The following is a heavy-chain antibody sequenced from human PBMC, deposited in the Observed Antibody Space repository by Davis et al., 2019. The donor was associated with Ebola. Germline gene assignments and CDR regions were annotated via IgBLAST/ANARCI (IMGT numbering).Heavy chain of an antibody. CDR2: IIPIFGTA. Sequence: SVQVSCKASGGTFSSYAISWVRQAPGQGLEWMGGIIPIFGTANYAQKFQGRVTITADESTSTAYMELSSLRSEDTAVYYCARGSNGDNTADAFDIWGQGTMVTVSS. CDR1: GGTFSSYA. J-gene: IGHJ3*02. CDR3: ARGSNGDNTADAFDI. V-gene: IGHV1-69*13. D-gene: IGHD4-17*01.